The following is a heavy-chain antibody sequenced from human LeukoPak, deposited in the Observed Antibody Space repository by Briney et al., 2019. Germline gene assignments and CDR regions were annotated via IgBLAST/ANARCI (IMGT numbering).Heavy chain of an antibody. CDR2: IHYSGST. CDR1: GGSISSYY. V-gene: IGHV4-59*01. J-gene: IGHJ5*02. CDR3: ASGQQLVPNWFDP. Sequence: SETLSLTCTVSGGSISSYYWSWIRQPPGKGLEWIGYIHYSGSTNYNPSLKSRVTISVDTSKNQFSLKLSSVTAADTAVYYCASGQQLVPNWFDPWGQGTLVTVSS. D-gene: IGHD6-13*01.